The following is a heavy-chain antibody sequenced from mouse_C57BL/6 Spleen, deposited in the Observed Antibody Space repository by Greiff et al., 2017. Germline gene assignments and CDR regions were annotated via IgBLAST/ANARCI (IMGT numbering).Heavy chain of an antibody. CDR3: ARWGITTVVAPYYYAMDY. D-gene: IGHD1-1*01. Sequence: VQGVESGPELVRPGVSVKISCKGSGYTFTDYAMHWVKQSHAKSLEWIGVISTYYGDASYNQKFKDKATMTVDKSSSTAYMELARLTSEDSAVYYCARWGITTVVAPYYYAMDYWGQGTSVTVSS. V-gene: IGHV1-67*01. CDR2: ISTYYGDA. J-gene: IGHJ4*01. CDR1: GYTFTDYA.